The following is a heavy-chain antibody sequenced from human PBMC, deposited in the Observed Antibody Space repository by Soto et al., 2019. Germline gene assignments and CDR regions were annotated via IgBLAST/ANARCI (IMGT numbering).Heavy chain of an antibody. CDR2: MYSSGSS. CDR3: EREWSAVDY. V-gene: IGHV4-59*01. D-gene: IGHD2-15*01. J-gene: IGHJ4*02. CDR1: GVSSTSYE. Sequence: SETLCLTCTVSGVSSTSYEWTWIRQSPGKGLEWIAYMYSSGSSSYNPSLKSRATISMDTFRNQYSLQLNSATAADTAVYYCEREWSAVDYWGKGIVVTVS.